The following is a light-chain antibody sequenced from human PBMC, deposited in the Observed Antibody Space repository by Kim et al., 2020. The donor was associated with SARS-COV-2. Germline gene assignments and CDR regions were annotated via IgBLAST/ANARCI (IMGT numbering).Light chain of an antibody. V-gene: IGLV3-1*01. CDR2: QDS. Sequence: SYELTQPPSVSVSPGQTASITCSGDKLGDKYACWYQQKPGQSPVLVIYQDSKRPSGIPERFSGSNSGNTATLTISGTQAMDEADCYCQAWGSSTVVFGGG. CDR1: KLGDKY. J-gene: IGLJ2*01. CDR3: QAWGSSTVV.